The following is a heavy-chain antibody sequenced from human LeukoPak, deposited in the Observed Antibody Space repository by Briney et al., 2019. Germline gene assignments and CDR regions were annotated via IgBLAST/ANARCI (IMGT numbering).Heavy chain of an antibody. V-gene: IGHV1-69*13. CDR3: ARGTAIFGVVIILGGWFDP. D-gene: IGHD3-3*01. J-gene: IGHJ5*02. CDR1: GGTFSSYA. CDR2: IIPIFGTA. Sequence: SVKVSCKASGGTFSSYAISWVRQAPGHGLEWMGGIIPIFGTANYAQKLQGRVTITADESTSTAYMELSSLRSEDTAVYYCARGTAIFGVVIILGGWFDPWGQGTLVTVSS.